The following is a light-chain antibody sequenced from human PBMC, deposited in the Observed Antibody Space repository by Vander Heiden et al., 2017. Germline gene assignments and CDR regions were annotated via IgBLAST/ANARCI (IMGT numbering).Light chain of an antibody. V-gene: IGKV1-33*01. J-gene: IGKJ2*01. Sequence: IQMPQSPSSLSASVEDRVTITCQASHDSNNYLNWYQQKPGKAPKLLIYDAANMETGGPSRFSGSGSGTEFTFIIDSLQPEDVATYYCQQYDSCPYTFGQGTKLENK. CDR1: HDSNNY. CDR2: DAA. CDR3: QQYDSCPYT.